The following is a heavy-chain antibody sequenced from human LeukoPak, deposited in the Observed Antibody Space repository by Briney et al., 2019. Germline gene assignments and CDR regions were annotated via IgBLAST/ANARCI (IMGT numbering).Heavy chain of an antibody. CDR3: ASDPIDTIFGVVRDY. Sequence: SETLSLPCTVSGGSISSGGYYWSWIRQPPGKGLEWIGYIYHSGSTYFNPSLKSRVTISVDRSKNQFSLKLSSVTAADTAVYYCASDPIDTIFGVVRDYWGQGTLVTVSS. J-gene: IGHJ4*02. CDR1: GGSISSGGYY. D-gene: IGHD3-3*01. CDR2: IYHSGST. V-gene: IGHV4-30-2*01.